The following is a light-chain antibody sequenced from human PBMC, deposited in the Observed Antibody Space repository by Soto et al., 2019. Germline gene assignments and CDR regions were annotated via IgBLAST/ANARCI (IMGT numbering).Light chain of an antibody. Sequence: QSVLTQPPSVSAAPGQTVTISCSGSSSNIAKNYVYWYQQLPGTAPKLLIFDNDKRPSGIPDRFSGSKSGTSATLGITGLQTGDEADYYCGTWDISLSGVFGGGTKLTVL. CDR3: GTWDISLSGV. J-gene: IGLJ2*01. CDR2: DND. V-gene: IGLV1-51*01. CDR1: SSNIAKNY.